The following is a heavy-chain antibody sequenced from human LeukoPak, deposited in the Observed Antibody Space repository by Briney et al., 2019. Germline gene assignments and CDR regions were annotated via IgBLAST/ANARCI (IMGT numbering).Heavy chain of an antibody. Sequence: GGSLRLSCAASGFTFSSYAIHWVRQAPGKGLERVAVISFDGSNNYYADSVKGRFTISRDNSKNTLYLQMNSLRAEDTAVYYCAREGYYDSSGYFNYWGQGTLVTVSS. V-gene: IGHV3-30*04. D-gene: IGHD3-22*01. J-gene: IGHJ4*02. CDR2: ISFDGSNN. CDR1: GFTFSSYA. CDR3: AREGYYDSSGYFNY.